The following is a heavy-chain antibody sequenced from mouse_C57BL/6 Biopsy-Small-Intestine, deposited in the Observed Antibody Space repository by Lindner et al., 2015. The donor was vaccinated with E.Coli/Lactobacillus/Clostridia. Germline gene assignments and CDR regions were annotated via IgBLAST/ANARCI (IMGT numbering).Heavy chain of an antibody. J-gene: IGHJ4*01. Sequence: SVKVSCKLLIHFNTLLHWVRQAPGQGLEWMGWINPNHGGTNYAPKFQGRVTMTWDRSINTTYVDLYRLTSDDTAVYYCARGNTVENFDYWGQGTLVSVSS. V-gene: IGHV14-2*01. CDR3: ARGNTVENFDY. CDR1: IHFNTL. D-gene: IGHD5-1-1*01. CDR2: INPNHGGT.